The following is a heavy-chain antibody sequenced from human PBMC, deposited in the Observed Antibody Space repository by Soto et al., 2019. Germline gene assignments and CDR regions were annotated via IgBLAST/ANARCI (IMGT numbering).Heavy chain of an antibody. D-gene: IGHD6-13*01. CDR3: ATNSWFSSDA. J-gene: IGHJ3*01. V-gene: IGHV4-4*02. CDR1: TDSISSSTW. Sequence: PSETLSLTCDVSTDSISSSTWWSWVRQPPGKGLEWIGEIYHSGTTNYNPSLTSRAALSVDKSTKQFSLKLASVTAADTAVYYCATNSWFSSDAWGQGTMVTVSS. CDR2: IYHSGTT.